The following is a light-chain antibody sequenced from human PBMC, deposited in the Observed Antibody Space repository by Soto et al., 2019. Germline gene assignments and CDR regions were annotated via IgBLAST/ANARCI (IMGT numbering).Light chain of an antibody. CDR2: LNSDGSH. CDR3: QTWGTGDWV. V-gene: IGLV4-69*01. J-gene: IGLJ3*02. CDR1: SGHRSYA. Sequence: QPVLTQSPSASASLGASVKLTCTLISGHRSYAIAWHQQQPEKGPRYLMKLNSDGSHSKGDGIPDRFSGSSSGAERYLTISSLQSEDEADYYCQTWGTGDWVFGGGTKLTVL.